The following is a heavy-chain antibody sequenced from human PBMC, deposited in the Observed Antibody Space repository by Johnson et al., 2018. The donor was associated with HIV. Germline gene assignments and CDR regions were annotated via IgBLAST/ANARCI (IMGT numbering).Heavy chain of an antibody. J-gene: IGHJ3*02. V-gene: IGHV3-33*01. D-gene: IGHD2-15*01. Sequence: QEQLVESGGGVVQPGTSLRLSCEGSGLSLSAYGLHWVRQAPGKGLEWVAVIWPDGSNRYYSDSVKGRFTISRDNSKNTLYLQMNSLRAEDTAVYYWAREEVVVAATQDDAFDIWGQGTMVTVSS. CDR1: GLSLSAYG. CDR3: AREEVVVAATQDDAFDI. CDR2: IWPDGSNR.